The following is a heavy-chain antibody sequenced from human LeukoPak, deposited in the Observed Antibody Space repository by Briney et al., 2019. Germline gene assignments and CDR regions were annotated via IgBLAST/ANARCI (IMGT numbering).Heavy chain of an antibody. J-gene: IGHJ6*03. V-gene: IGHV4-34*01. CDR1: GGSISSYY. CDR3: ARGNYYYYYMDV. CDR2: INHSGST. Sequence: SETLSLTCTVSGGSISSYYWSWIRQPPGKGLEWIGEINHSGSTNYNPSLKSRVTISVDTSKNQFSLKLSSVTAADTAVYYCARGNYYYYYMDVWGKGTTVTVSS.